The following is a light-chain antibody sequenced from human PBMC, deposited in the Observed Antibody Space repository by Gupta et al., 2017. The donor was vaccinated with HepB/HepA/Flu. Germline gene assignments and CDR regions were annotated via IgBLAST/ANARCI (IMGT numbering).Light chain of an antibody. J-gene: IGLJ2*01. CDR3: CSDAGSSTLV. CDR1: SSDVGSYNL. V-gene: IGLV2-23*02. CDR2: EVS. Sequence: SALTQPASVSGSPGQSITISCTGTSSDVGSYNLASWYHQHPGQAPHLMIYEVSKRPSGVATRFSGSKSGNTASLTISGRQEEDAADYYCCSDAGSSTLVFGGGTKLTVL.